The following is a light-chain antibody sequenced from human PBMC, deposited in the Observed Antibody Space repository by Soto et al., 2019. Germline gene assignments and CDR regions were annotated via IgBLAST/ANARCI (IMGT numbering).Light chain of an antibody. Sequence: DIQVTQSPSSLSASVGDRVTITCRASQSISNYLNWYQQKPGKAPKLLIYGASTLQSGVPSRFSGSGSGTDFTLTIISLQPEDFATYYCQQGYSTPRTFGQGTKVEI. CDR2: GAS. V-gene: IGKV1-39*01. J-gene: IGKJ2*01. CDR1: QSISNY. CDR3: QQGYSTPRT.